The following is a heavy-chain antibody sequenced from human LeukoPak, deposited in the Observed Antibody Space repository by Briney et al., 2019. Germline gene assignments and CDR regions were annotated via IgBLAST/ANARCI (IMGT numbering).Heavy chain of an antibody. CDR3: TRADDYYYGMDV. CDR2: IYYSGST. J-gene: IGHJ6*02. V-gene: IGHV4-39*07. D-gene: IGHD3-16*01. CDR1: GGSISNNNYY. Sequence: PSETLSLTCTVSGGSISNNNYYWGWIRQPPGKGLEWIGSIYYSGSTDYDPSLKSRVTISVDTSKNQFSLDLSSVTAADTAVYFCTRADDYYYGMDVWGQGITVTVSS.